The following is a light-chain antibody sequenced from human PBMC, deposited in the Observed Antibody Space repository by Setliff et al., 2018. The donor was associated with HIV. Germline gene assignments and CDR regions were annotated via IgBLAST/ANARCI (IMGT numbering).Light chain of an antibody. J-gene: IGLJ1*01. Sequence: QSALTQFASVSGSPGQSITISCTGTTSDIGGYNYVSWYQQKAGKAPKLVIHDVSNRPSGVSNRFSGSKSGNTASLTISGLQAEDEADYYCSSYTTKSTDVFGSGTKVTVL. V-gene: IGLV2-14*01. CDR2: DVS. CDR1: TSDIGGYNY. CDR3: SSYTTKSTDV.